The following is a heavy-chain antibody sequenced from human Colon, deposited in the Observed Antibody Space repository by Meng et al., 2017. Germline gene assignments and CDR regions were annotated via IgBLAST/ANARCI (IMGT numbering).Heavy chain of an antibody. CDR3: ARELQLGY. J-gene: IGHJ4*02. CDR1: GFSFSSYS. CDR2: ISSSTSYI. V-gene: IGHV3-21*01. D-gene: IGHD5-24*01. Sequence: EVPVAGSGGGMVKPGGSLRLSCAASGFSFSSYSMNWVRQAPGKGLEWVSSISSSTSYIYYADSVKGRFTISRDDAKNSLYLQMNSLRAEDKAVYYCARELQLGYWGQGTLVTVSS.